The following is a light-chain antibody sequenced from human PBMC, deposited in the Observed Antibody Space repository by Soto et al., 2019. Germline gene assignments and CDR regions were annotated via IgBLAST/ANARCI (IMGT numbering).Light chain of an antibody. J-gene: IGLJ3*02. CDR3: QSYDSSLSAWV. Sequence: QYVLTQSPSVSGAPGQRVTISCTGSSSNTGAGYDVHWYQQFPGTAPKLLIYNNRNRPSGVPDRFSGSKSGTSASLAITGLQAEDEADYYCQSYDSSLSAWVFGGGTKLTVL. CDR2: NNR. V-gene: IGLV1-40*01. CDR1: SSNTGAGYD.